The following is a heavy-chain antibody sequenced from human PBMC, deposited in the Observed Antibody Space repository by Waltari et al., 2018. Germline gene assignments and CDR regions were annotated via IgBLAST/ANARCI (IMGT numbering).Heavy chain of an antibody. CDR3: ASGSHYYGSGSYYY. J-gene: IGHJ4*02. Sequence: EVQLVESGGGLIQPGGSLRLSCAASGFTVSSNYMSWVRQAPGKGLEVVSVIYSGGSTYYADSVKGRFTISRDNSKNTLYLQMNSLRAEDTAVYYCASGSHYYGSGSYYYWGQGTLVTVSS. D-gene: IGHD3-10*01. CDR1: GFTVSSNY. V-gene: IGHV3-53*01. CDR2: IYSGGST.